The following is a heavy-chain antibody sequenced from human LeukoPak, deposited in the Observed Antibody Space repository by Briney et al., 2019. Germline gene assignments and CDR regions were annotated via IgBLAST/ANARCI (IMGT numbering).Heavy chain of an antibody. V-gene: IGHV4-59*11. J-gene: IGHJ6*03. Sequence: SETLSLTCTVSGGSISSHYWSWIRQPPGKGLEWIGYIYYSGSTNYNPSLKSRVTISVDTSKNQFSLKLSFVTAADTAVYYCARSYGSSFFPDYYYYYYMDVWGKGTTVTVSS. CDR3: ARSYGSSFFPDYYYYYYMDV. D-gene: IGHD6-6*01. CDR2: IYYSGST. CDR1: GGSISSHY.